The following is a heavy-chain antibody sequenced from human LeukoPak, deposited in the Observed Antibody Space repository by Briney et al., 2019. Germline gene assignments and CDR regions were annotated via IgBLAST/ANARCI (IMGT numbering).Heavy chain of an antibody. CDR3: ARRYSGSNQYYYYMDV. CDR1: GFTVSSNY. J-gene: IGHJ6*03. CDR2: IYSGGST. V-gene: IGHV3-66*02. Sequence: GGSLRLSCAASGFTVSSNYMSWVRQAPGKGLEWVSVIYSGGSTYYADSVKGRFTISRDNSKNTLYLQMNSLRAEDTAVYYCARRYSGSNQYYYYMDVWGKGTTVTVSS. D-gene: IGHD6-6*01.